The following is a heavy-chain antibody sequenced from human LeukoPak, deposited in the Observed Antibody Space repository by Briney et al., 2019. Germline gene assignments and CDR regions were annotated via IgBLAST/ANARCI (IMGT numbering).Heavy chain of an antibody. CDR1: GGSISSSSYY. J-gene: IGHJ4*02. D-gene: IGHD2-21*02. CDR2: IYYSGST. CDR3: ARRGLAYCGGDCYNGLDPIDY. Sequence: SETLSLTCTVSGGSISSSSYYWGWIRQPPGKGREWIGSIYYSGSTYYNPSLKSRVTISVDTSKNQFSLKLSSVTAADTAVYYCARRGLAYCGGDCYNGLDPIDYWGQGTLVTVSS. V-gene: IGHV4-39*01.